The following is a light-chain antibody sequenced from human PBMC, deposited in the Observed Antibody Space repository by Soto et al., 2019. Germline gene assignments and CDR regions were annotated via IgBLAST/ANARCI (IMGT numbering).Light chain of an antibody. CDR3: QQYNNWPPLT. Sequence: EIVMTQSPATLSVSPGERATLSCRASQSVSSNLAWYQKKPGQAARILIYGASTKSTGIPARFSGSGSGTEFTLTISSLQSEDFAVYYCQQYNNWPPLTFGGGTNVEIK. J-gene: IGKJ4*01. CDR1: QSVSSN. CDR2: GAS. V-gene: IGKV3-15*01.